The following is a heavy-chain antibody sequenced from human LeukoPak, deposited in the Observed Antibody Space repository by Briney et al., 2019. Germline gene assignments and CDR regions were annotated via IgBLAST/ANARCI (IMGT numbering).Heavy chain of an antibody. J-gene: IGHJ3*02. Sequence: PSETLSLTCTVSGGSISSYYWSWIRQPAGKGLEWIGRIYTSGSTNYSPSLKSRVTMSVDTSKNQFSLKLSSVTAADTAVYYCARDVPYCSSTSCYVWGGAFDIWGQGTMVTVSS. CDR3: ARDVPYCSSTSCYVWGGAFDI. D-gene: IGHD2-2*01. V-gene: IGHV4-4*07. CDR2: IYTSGST. CDR1: GGSISSYY.